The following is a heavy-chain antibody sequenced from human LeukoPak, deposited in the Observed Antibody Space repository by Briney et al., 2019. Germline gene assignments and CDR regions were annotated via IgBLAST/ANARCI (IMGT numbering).Heavy chain of an antibody. Sequence: GGSLRLSCAAAGFTFSNSAMSWVRQATGKGLEWVATISGSGDRTYYADSVKGRFTISRDNSKNTLFLHMNSLRAEDTAVYSCAKGYYGSGSYGWFDYWGQGTLVTVSS. D-gene: IGHD3-10*01. V-gene: IGHV3-23*01. CDR2: ISGSGDRT. CDR3: AKGYYGSGSYGWFDY. J-gene: IGHJ4*02. CDR1: GFTFSNSA.